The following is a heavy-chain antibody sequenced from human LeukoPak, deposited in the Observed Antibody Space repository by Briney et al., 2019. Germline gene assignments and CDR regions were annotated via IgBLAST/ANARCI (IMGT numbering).Heavy chain of an antibody. CDR1: GYTFTGYD. CDR2: INPNSGGT. Sequence: ASVKVSCKASGYTFTGYDMHWVRQSPGQGLEWMGWINPNSGGTNYAQKFQGRVTMTRDTSISTAYMELSRLRSDDTAVYYCARDLGYSYGYYFDYWGQGTLVTVSS. D-gene: IGHD5-18*01. J-gene: IGHJ4*02. V-gene: IGHV1-2*02. CDR3: ARDLGYSYGYYFDY.